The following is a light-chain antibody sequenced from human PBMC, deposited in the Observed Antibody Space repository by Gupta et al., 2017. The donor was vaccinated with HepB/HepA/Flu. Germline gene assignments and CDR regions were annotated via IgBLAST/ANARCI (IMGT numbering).Light chain of an antibody. CDR2: AAS. CDR3: QQSYSFPFT. CDR1: QFISSY. V-gene: IGKV1-39*01. J-gene: IGKJ3*01. Sequence: DIQMTQSPSSLSASVGDRVTITCRASQFISSYVNWYQQKPGKAPNLLIYAASSLQSGVPSRFSGSGSATHFTLTINSLQPEDFATYYCQQSYSFPFTFGPGTKVDIK.